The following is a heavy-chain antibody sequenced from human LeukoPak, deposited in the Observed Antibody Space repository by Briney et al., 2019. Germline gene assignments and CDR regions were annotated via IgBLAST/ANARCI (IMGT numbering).Heavy chain of an antibody. V-gene: IGHV1-69*05. CDR2: IIPIFGTA. Sequence: ASVKVSCKASVGTFSSYAISWVRKAPGQGLEWMGRIIPIFGTANYAHKFQGSVTITTDESTSTEYMELSSLRSEDTAVYYCARDRANLHWFDPWGQGTLVTVSS. CDR3: ARDRANLHWFDP. CDR1: VGTFSSYA. D-gene: IGHD4/OR15-4a*01. J-gene: IGHJ5*02.